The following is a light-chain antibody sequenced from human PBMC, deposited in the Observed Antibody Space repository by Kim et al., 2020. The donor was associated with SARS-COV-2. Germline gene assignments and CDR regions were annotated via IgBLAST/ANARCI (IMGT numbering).Light chain of an antibody. CDR3: LQDYNYPYT. CDR2: AAS. V-gene: IGKV1-6*01. Sequence: AIQMTQSPSSLSASVGDSVTITCRASQDIRNGLEWYQQKSGKAPKLLIYAASSLQSGVPSRFSGSGSGTDFALTISSLQPEDFATYYCLQDYNYPYTFGQGTKLEI. J-gene: IGKJ2*01. CDR1: QDIRNG.